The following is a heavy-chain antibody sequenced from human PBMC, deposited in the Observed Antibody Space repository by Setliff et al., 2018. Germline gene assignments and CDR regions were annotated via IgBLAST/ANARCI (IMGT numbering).Heavy chain of an antibody. CDR3: VRAPPNCSGGSCYYMDV. V-gene: IGHV1-46*01. CDR2: INPNGGST. J-gene: IGHJ6*03. CDR1: GYTFTTYY. D-gene: IGHD2-15*01. Sequence: ASVKVSCKTSGYTFTTYYIHWVRQAPGQGLEWMGIINPNGGSTSYAQAFQGRVTMTRDTYTSTVYMELSSLRSEDTAVYYCVRAPPNCSGGSCYYMDVWAKGPRSPSP.